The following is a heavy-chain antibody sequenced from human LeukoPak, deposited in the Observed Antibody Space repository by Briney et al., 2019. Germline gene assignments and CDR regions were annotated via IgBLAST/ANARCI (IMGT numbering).Heavy chain of an antibody. D-gene: IGHD6-6*01. J-gene: IGHJ4*02. CDR1: GYTFTGYY. CDR3: ARDGDLYSSTSFDY. Sequence: ASVKVSCKASGYTFTGYYMHWVRQAPGQGLEWMGWINPNSGGTNYAQKFQGRVTMTRDTSISTAYMELSRLRSDDTAVYYCARDGDLYSSTSFDYWGQGTLVTVSS. CDR2: INPNSGGT. V-gene: IGHV1-2*02.